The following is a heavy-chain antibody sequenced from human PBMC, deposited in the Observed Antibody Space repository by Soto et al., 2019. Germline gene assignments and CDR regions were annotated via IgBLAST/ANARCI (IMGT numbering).Heavy chain of an antibody. CDR1: GYTFTSYY. D-gene: IGHD6-6*01. Sequence: ASVKVSCKASGYTFTSYYMHWVRQAPGQGLEWMGIINPSGGSTSYAQKFQGRVTMTRDTSTSTVYMELSSLRSEDTAVYYCARENEIAARPGYYYYYGMDVWGQGTTVTVSS. CDR2: INPSGGST. CDR3: ARENEIAARPGYYYYYGMDV. V-gene: IGHV1-46*01. J-gene: IGHJ6*02.